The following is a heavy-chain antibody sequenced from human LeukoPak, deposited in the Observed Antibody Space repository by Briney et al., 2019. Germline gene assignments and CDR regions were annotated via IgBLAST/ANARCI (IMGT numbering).Heavy chain of an antibody. J-gene: IGHJ5*02. CDR2: ISGSGGST. CDR3: AKAHTNYDFWSGYSNWFDP. D-gene: IGHD3-3*01. Sequence: PGGSLRLSCAAAGFTFSSYAMSWVRQAPGKGLEWGSAISGSGGSTYYADSVKGRFTISRDNSKNTLYLQMNSLRAEDTAVYYCAKAHTNYDFWSGYSNWFDPWGQGTLVTVSS. V-gene: IGHV3-23*01. CDR1: GFTFSSYA.